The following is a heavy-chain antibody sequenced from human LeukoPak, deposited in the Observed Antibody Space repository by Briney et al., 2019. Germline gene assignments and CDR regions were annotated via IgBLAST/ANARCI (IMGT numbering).Heavy chain of an antibody. CDR3: ARDLRDGDSNPGGFFEGFDY. Sequence: AGGSLRLSCAASGFTFSSYAMHWVRQAPGKGLEWVANIKQDGSEKYYVDSVKGRFTISRDNAKNSLYLQMNSLRAEDTAVYYCARDLRDGDSNPGGFFEGFDYWGQGTLVTVSS. V-gene: IGHV3-7*01. D-gene: IGHD3-3*01. CDR2: IKQDGSEK. J-gene: IGHJ4*02. CDR1: GFTFSSYA.